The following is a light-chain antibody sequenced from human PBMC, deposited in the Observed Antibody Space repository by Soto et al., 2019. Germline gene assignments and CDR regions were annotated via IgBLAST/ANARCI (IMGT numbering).Light chain of an antibody. CDR2: SAS. CDR1: QSVSSSH. CDR3: QRYGG. J-gene: IGKJ1*01. Sequence: EIVLTQSPATLSLSPGERATLSCRASQSVSSSHLAWYQQKPGQAPRLLIYSASSRATGIPDRFSGSGSGTDFTLTISRLEPEDFAVYYCQRYGGFRHGTKVDIK. V-gene: IGKV3-20*01.